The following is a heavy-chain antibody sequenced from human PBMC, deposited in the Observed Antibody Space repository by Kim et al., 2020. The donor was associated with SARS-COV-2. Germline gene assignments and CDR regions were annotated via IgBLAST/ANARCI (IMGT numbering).Heavy chain of an antibody. J-gene: IGHJ6*02. V-gene: IGHV3-9*01. D-gene: IGHD6-19*01. Sequence: GGSLRLSCAASGFTFDDYAMHWVRQAPGKGLEWVSGISWNSGSIGYADSVKGRFTISRDNAKNSLYLQMNSLRAEDTALYYCAKDRYSSGWSYYYYYGMDVWGQGTTVTVSS. CDR3: AKDRYSSGWSYYYYYGMDV. CDR2: ISWNSGSI. CDR1: GFTFDDYA.